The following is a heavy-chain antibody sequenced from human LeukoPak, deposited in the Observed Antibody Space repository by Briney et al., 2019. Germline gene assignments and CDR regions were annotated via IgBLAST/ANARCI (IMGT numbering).Heavy chain of an antibody. CDR2: IYYSGST. CDR3: ARDPPLYSSGWYTYYFDY. CDR1: GGSISSSSYY. V-gene: IGHV4-39*07. J-gene: IGHJ4*02. Sequence: SETLSLTCTVSGGSISSSSYYWGWIRQPPGKGLEWIGSIYYSGSTYYNPSLKSRVTISVDTSKNQFSLKLSSVTAADTAVYYCARDPPLYSSGWYTYYFDYWGQGTLVTVSS. D-gene: IGHD6-19*01.